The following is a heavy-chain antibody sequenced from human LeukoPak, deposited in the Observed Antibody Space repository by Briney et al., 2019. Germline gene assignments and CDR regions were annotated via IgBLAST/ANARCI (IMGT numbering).Heavy chain of an antibody. CDR1: GFTFSSYS. CDR3: ARDTHGHDYGDY. V-gene: IGHV3-21*01. Sequence: AGGSPRLSCAASGFTFSSYSMNWVRQAPGKGLEWVSSISSSSSYIYYADSVKGRFTISRDNAKNSLYLQMNSLRAEDTAVYYCARDTHGHDYGDYWGQGTLVTVSS. J-gene: IGHJ4*02. CDR2: ISSSSSYI.